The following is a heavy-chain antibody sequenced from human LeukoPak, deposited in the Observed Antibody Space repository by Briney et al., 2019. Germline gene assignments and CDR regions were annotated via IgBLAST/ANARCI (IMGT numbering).Heavy chain of an antibody. CDR1: GFDFTSHG. V-gene: IGHV3-23*01. J-gene: IGHJ4*02. CDR3: AKGGRGSWAGNTGD. CDR2: INFNGGRT. Sequence: GGSLRLSCAASGFDFTSHGMNWVRQAPGKGLEWVSTINFNGGRTYYADSVKGRFSVSRYNSKNTLYLQMNILRVEAPAVYYCAKGGRGSWAGNTGDWGQGTLVSVSS. D-gene: IGHD3-10*01.